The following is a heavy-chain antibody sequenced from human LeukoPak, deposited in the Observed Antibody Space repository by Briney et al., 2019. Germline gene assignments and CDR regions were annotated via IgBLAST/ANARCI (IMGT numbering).Heavy chain of an antibody. CDR1: GGSFSSGDYY. D-gene: IGHD2-15*01. CDR3: ARSEGYAFDP. V-gene: IGHV4-30-4*01. Sequence: SQTLSLTCTVFGGSFSSGDYYWSWLRQPLGKGLEWIGYIYYSGSTFYNPSLKSRVTISLDTSKSQFSLKLSSVSAADTAVYYCARSEGYAFDPWGQGTLVTVSS. CDR2: IYYSGST. J-gene: IGHJ5*02.